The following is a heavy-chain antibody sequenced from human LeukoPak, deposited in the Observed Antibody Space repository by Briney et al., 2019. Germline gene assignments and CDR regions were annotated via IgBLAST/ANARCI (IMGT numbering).Heavy chain of an antibody. V-gene: IGHV3-20*04. CDR3: ERGLDPFYYYGSSGLTAGYMDV. Sequence: RGCLRLSCAASGFTFDDYGMSWVRQAPGKGLEWGSGIIWNVGSTGYAESVKGRFTISRDNAKNSLYLQMNSLRAEDTALYYCERGLDPFYYYGSSGLTAGYMDVWGKGTTVRV. CDR1: GFTFDDYG. D-gene: IGHD3-22*01. J-gene: IGHJ6*03. CDR2: IIWNVGST.